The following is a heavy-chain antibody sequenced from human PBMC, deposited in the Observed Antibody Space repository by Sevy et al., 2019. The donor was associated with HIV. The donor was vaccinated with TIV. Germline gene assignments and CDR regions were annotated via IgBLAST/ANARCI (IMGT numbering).Heavy chain of an antibody. Sequence: GGSLRLSCAASGFTFSSYSMNWVRQAPGKGLEWVSYISSSSSTIYCADSVKGRFTISRDNAKNSLYLQMNSLRDEDTAVYYCATDTAPLTPFDYWGQGTLVTVS. CDR2: ISSSSSTI. D-gene: IGHD7-27*01. CDR3: ATDTAPLTPFDY. V-gene: IGHV3-48*02. CDR1: GFTFSSYS. J-gene: IGHJ4*02.